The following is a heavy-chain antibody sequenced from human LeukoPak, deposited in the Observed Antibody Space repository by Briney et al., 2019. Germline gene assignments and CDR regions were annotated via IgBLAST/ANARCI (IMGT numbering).Heavy chain of an antibody. Sequence: GGSVRLSCAASGFTLRSYAISWVREAGGKGVEGGSGISANGDHTYYADSVKGRFTISSDNSKNTLSLPMHRLRAADTAVYSCAKGPQPLIMMIEVSYFDYWGPGTLVTVSS. V-gene: IGHV3-23*01. CDR2: ISANGDHT. CDR1: GFTLRSYA. J-gene: IGHJ4*02. CDR3: AKGPQPLIMMIEVSYFDY. D-gene: IGHD3-16*01.